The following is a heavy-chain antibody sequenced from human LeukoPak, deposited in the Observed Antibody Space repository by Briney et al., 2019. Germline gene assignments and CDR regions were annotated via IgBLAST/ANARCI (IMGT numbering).Heavy chain of an antibody. V-gene: IGHV5-51*01. CDR3: ARGVVGANDYFYGMDV. CDR1: GYSFTSHW. D-gene: IGHD1-26*01. Sequence: GESLQISCQGSGYSFTSHWIAWVRQMPGKGLEWMGIIYPGNPETRYSPSFQGQVTMSADKSIRAAYLQWSSLKASDTAIYYCARGVVGANDYFYGMDVWGQGTTVTASS. J-gene: IGHJ6*02. CDR2: IYPGNPET.